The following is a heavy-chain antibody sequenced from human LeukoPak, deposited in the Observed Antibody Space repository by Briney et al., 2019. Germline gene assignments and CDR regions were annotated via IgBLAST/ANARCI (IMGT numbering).Heavy chain of an antibody. D-gene: IGHD3-22*01. CDR1: GFSFSDYA. J-gene: IGHJ4*02. Sequence: GGSLRLSCLVSGFSFSDYAMSWVRRAPGKGLEWVSAITGSGQTKYYTDSVKGRFTMSRDNSKNTLYLQMNSLRDEDTAEYFCAKESLVVIESYFDNWGQGTLVLVSS. V-gene: IGHV3-23*01. CDR3: AKESLVVIESYFDN. CDR2: ITGSGQTK.